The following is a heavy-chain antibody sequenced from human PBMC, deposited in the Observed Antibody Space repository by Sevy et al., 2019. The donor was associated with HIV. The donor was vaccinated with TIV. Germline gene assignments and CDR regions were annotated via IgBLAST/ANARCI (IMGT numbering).Heavy chain of an antibody. D-gene: IGHD3-22*01. J-gene: IGHJ2*01. CDR2: ISSSSSTI. V-gene: IGHV3-48*02. CDR3: ARAYDSSGYTGRAWYFDL. CDR1: GFTFSSYS. Sequence: GSLRLSCAASGFTFSSYSMNWVRQAPGKGLEWVSYISSSSSTIYYADSVKGRFTISRDNAKNSLYLQMNSLRDEDTAVYYCARAYDSSGYTGRAWYFDLWGRGTLVTVSS.